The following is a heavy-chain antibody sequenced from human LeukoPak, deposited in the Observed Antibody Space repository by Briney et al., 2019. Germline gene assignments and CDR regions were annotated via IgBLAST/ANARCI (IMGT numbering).Heavy chain of an antibody. V-gene: IGHV4-59*11. CDR1: GGSISSHY. CDR3: ARESRLGVMDV. J-gene: IGHJ6*04. Sequence: PSETLSLTCTVSGGSISSHYWSWIRQPPGKGLEWIGYIYYSGSTNYNPSLKSRVTISVDTSKNQFSLKLSSVTTADTAVYYCARESRLGVMDVWGKGTTVTVSS. CDR2: IYYSGST.